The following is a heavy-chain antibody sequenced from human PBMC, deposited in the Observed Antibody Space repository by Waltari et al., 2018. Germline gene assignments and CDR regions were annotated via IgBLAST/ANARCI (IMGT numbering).Heavy chain of an antibody. J-gene: IGHJ4*02. CDR1: GFSDYT. CDR3: ASAPRPMVSAPFDY. Sequence: EVQLVESGGGLVQPGGSLRLSCSGFGFSDYTMAWVRQAPGRGLELVSVISNSGDMTSYADSVKGRFTISRDTSKNTLFLQMNGLRAEDTAIYYCASAPRPMVSAPFDYWGQGVLVTVSS. CDR2: ISNSGDMT. V-gene: IGHV3-23*04. D-gene: IGHD2-15*01.